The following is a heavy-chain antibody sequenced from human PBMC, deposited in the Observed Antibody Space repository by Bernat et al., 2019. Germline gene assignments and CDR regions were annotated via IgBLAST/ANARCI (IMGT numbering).Heavy chain of an antibody. CDR3: AREGKYRSTWYPLDY. CDR2: MSYDGSNK. V-gene: IGHV3-30*09. CDR1: GFTLNDFA. D-gene: IGHD6-13*01. Sequence: QVQVVESGGGVVQPGRSLRLSCTASGFTLNDFAMYWVRQAPGKGLEWVAFMSYDGSNKYYADSVTGRFAISRAMSKSTLYLQMDSLRVEDTAVYYCAREGKYRSTWYPLDYWGQGTLVTVSS. J-gene: IGHJ4*02.